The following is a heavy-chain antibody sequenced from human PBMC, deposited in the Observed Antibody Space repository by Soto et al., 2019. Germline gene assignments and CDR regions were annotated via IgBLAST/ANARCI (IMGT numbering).Heavy chain of an antibody. J-gene: IGHJ6*03. Sequence: SVKVSCKASGGTFSSYAISWVRQAPGQGLEWMGGIIPICGSANYAQKFQGRVTITGDTSTSTAYMELSRLRSEDTAVYYCARGAITFGGVIAKYYYYMDVWGKGTTVTVSS. CDR3: ARGAITFGGVIAKYYYYMDV. D-gene: IGHD3-16*02. CDR1: GGTFSSYA. V-gene: IGHV1-69*06. CDR2: IIPICGSA.